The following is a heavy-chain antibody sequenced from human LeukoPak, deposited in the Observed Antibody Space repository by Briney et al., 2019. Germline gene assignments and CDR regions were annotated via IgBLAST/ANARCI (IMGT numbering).Heavy chain of an antibody. CDR1: GFTFSSYA. V-gene: IGHV3-30*04. J-gene: IGHJ6*03. Sequence: PGGSLRLSCAASGFTFSSYAMHWVRQAPGKGLEWVAVISYDGSNKYYADSVKGRFTISRDNSKNTLYLQMNSLRAEDTAVYYCAKEGGVYSTPYYMDVWGKGTTVTVSS. D-gene: IGHD1-26*01. CDR3: AKEGGVYSTPYYMDV. CDR2: ISYDGSNK.